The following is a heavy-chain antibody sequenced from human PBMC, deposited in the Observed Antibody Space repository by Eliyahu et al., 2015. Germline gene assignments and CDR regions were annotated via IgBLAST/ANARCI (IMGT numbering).Heavy chain of an antibody. V-gene: IGHV4-59*08. J-gene: IGHJ2*01. Sequence: QVQLQESGXGLVKPSETLSXTCSVXGXSXSXSYWSWIRQPPGKGLEWXGYIXYYSGGTSYNPSLKXRVTISGDTSKNQLSLKLNSVTAADTAVYYCARLATTYWYFDLWGRGTLVTVSS. CDR2: IXYYSGGT. D-gene: IGHD2/OR15-2a*01. CDR1: GXSXSXSY. CDR3: ARLATTYWYFDL.